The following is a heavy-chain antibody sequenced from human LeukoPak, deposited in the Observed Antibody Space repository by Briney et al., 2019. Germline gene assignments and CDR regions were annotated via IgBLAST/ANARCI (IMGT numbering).Heavy chain of an antibody. V-gene: IGHV4-59*01. D-gene: IGHD1-26*01. J-gene: IGHJ6*02. CDR1: GGSISGYY. CDR3: ARGSGSYATSYYYGLDV. Sequence: SETLSLTCTVSGGSISGYYWTWLRQPPGKGLEWIGYTYNSGSTNYNPSLKSRVTISVDTPANQFSLKLTSVTAADTAVYYCARGSGSYATSYYYGLDVWGQGTTVTVSS. CDR2: TYNSGST.